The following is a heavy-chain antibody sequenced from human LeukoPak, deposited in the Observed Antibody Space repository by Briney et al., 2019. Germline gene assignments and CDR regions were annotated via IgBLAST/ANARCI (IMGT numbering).Heavy chain of an antibody. CDR1: GGFFSGYY. CDR3: ARRSRTYYYGSGIEKYFDY. D-gene: IGHD3-10*01. J-gene: IGHJ4*02. Sequence: SETLSLTCAVYGGFFSGYYWSWIRQPPGKGLEWIGEINHSGNTNYNPSLKSRVTISVDTSKNQFSLKLSSVTAADTAVYYCARRSRTYYYGSGIEKYFDYWGQGTLVTVSS. V-gene: IGHV4-34*01. CDR2: INHSGNT.